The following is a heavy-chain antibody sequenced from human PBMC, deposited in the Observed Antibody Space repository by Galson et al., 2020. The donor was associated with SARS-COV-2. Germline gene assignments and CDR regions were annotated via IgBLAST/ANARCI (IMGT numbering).Heavy chain of an antibody. CDR2: IYYSGST. CDR1: GDSISSHY. CDR3: ARLPYGRTYYFDP. Sequence: SATLSLTCSVSGDSISSHYWSWIRQPPGKGLEWIGYIYYSGSTNYKSSLKSRVTISIDTSKSQFFLKLASVTAADTAVYYCARLPYGRTYYFDPWGQGTLVTVSS. D-gene: IGHD1-26*01. V-gene: IGHV4-59*11. J-gene: IGHJ5*02.